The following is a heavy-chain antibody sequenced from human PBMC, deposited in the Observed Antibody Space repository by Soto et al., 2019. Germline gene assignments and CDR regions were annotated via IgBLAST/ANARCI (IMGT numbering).Heavy chain of an antibody. CDR2: TYYRSKWSS. CDR3: ARESWRIQTDFDY. CDR1: GDSVSSKNAA. Sequence: SQTLSLTCAISGDSVSSKNAAWHRIRQSPSRGLEWLGRTYYRSKWSSNYAVSVKSRITISPDTSKNQFSLQLRSVTPEDTAVYYCARESWRIQTDFDYWGQGTLVTVSS. D-gene: IGHD5-18*01. J-gene: IGHJ4*02. V-gene: IGHV6-1*01.